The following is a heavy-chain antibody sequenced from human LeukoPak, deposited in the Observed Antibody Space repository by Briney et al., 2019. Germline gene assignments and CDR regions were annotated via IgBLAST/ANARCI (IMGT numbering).Heavy chain of an antibody. CDR3: ARPTGRGGYPTDPFDI. J-gene: IGHJ3*02. CDR2: IYHSGGTT. CDR1: GGSIRSSNW. Sequence: SETLSLTCAVSGGSIRSSNWWSWVRQPPGKGLGWIGEIYHSGGTTNCNPSLKGRVTISVDKSKNQFSLQLSSVTAADTALYYCARPTGRGGYPTDPFDIWGQGTMVTVSS. V-gene: IGHV4-4*02. D-gene: IGHD6-25*01.